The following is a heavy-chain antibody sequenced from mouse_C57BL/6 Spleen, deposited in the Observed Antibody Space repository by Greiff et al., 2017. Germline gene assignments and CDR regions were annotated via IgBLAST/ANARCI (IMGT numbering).Heavy chain of an antibody. CDR2: IHPNSGST. CDR3: ARYRDYDWYFDV. Sequence: QVQLQQSGAELVKPGASVKLSCKASGYTFTSYWMHWVKQRPGQGLEWIGMIHPNSGSTNYNEKFKSKATLTVDKSSSTAYMQLSSLTSEDSAVYYCARYRDYDWYFDVWGTGTTVTVSS. CDR1: GYTFTSYW. J-gene: IGHJ1*03. V-gene: IGHV1-64*01. D-gene: IGHD2-4*01.